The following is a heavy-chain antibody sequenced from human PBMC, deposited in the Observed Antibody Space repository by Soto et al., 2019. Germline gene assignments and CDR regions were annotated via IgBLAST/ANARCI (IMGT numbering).Heavy chain of an antibody. CDR3: AREIGYYDILTCSIAFDI. CDR2: IIPIFGTA. D-gene: IGHD3-9*01. CDR1: GGTFSSYA. Sequence: GASVKVSCKASGGTFSSYASSWVRQAPGQGLEWMGGIIPIFGTANYAQKFQGRVTITADESTSTAYMELSSLRSEDTAVYYCAREIGYYDILTCSIAFDIWGQGTMVTVSS. V-gene: IGHV1-69*13. J-gene: IGHJ3*02.